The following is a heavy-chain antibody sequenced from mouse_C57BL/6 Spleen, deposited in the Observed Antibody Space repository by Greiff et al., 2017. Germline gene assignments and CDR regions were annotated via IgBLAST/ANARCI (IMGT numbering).Heavy chain of an antibody. CDR2: ISYDGSN. V-gene: IGHV3-6*01. CDR1: GYSITSGYY. J-gene: IGHJ1*03. D-gene: IGHD2-1*01. CDR3: ARVSYGNLWYFDV. Sequence: DVQLQESGPGLVKPSQSLSLTCSVTGYSITSGYYWNWIRQFPGNKLEWMGYISYDGSNNYNPSLKNRISITRDTSKNQFFLKLNSVTTEDTATYYCARVSYGNLWYFDVWGTGTTVTVSS.